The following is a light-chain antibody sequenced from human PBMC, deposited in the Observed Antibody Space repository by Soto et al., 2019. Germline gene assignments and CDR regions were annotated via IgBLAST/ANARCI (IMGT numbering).Light chain of an antibody. CDR2: GAS. Sequence: EIVLTECPGTLYLAPGERATLSCRASQSVISNLSWYQQKPGQAPRLLIYGASTRATDIPARYSGNGCGTEFALTISSLRSEVSAVQFCQYYNNRTPRLTFGGGTKVDIK. J-gene: IGKJ4*01. CDR1: QSVISN. V-gene: IGKV3-15*01. CDR3: QYYNNRTPRLT.